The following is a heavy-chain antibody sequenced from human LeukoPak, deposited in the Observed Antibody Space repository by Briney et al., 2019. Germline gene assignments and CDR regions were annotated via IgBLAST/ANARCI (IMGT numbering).Heavy chain of an antibody. D-gene: IGHD3-22*01. CDR3: ARVRHTMIVGGNAFDI. J-gene: IGHJ3*02. V-gene: IGHV4-59*01. CDR2: IYYSGST. CDR1: GGSISSYY. Sequence: SETLSPTCTVSGGSISSYYWSWIRQPPGKGLEWIGYIYYSGSTNYNPSLKSRFTISVDTSKNQFSLKLSSVTAADTAVYYCARVRHTMIVGGNAFDIWGQGTMVTVSS.